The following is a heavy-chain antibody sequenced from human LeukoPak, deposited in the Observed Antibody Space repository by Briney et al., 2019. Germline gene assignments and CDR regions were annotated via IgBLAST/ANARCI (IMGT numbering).Heavy chain of an antibody. CDR2: IYYGGNT. V-gene: IGHV4-59*01. D-gene: IGHD3-3*01. J-gene: IGHJ5*02. Sequence: ASETLSLTCTVSGGSISSYYWSWIRQPPGKGLEWIGYIYYGGNTNYNPSLQSRVTISVDTSRNQFSLQLKSVTAADTALYYCARDFQGITTFGVAPPGGFDPWGQGTLVIVSS. CDR3: ARDFQGITTFGVAPPGGFDP. CDR1: GGSISSYY.